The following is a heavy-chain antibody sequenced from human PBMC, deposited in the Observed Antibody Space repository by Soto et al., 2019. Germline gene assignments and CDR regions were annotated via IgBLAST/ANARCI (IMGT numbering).Heavy chain of an antibody. CDR3: ARGLSYFDWTRRPGSGAFDI. Sequence: SETLSLTCAVYGGSFSGYYWSWIRQPPGKGLEWIGEINHSGSTNYNPSLKSRVTISVDTSKNQFSLKLSSVTAADTAVYYCARGLSYFDWTRRPGSGAFDIWGQGTMVTVSS. D-gene: IGHD3-9*01. CDR2: INHSGST. CDR1: GGSFSGYY. J-gene: IGHJ3*02. V-gene: IGHV4-34*01.